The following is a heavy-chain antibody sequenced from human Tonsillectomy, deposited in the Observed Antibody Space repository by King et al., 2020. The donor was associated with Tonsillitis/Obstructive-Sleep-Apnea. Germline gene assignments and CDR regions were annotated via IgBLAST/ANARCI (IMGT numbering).Heavy chain of an antibody. CDR2: INHSGST. CDR1: GGSFSGYY. V-gene: IGHV4-34*01. Sequence: VQLQQWGAGLLKPSETLSLTCAVYGGSFSGYYWSWIRQPPGKGLEWIGEINHSGSTNYNPSLKSRVTISVDTSKNQFSLKLSSVTAADTAVYYCARGNTIFGVVIRPWFDPWGQGTLVTVSS. D-gene: IGHD3-3*01. J-gene: IGHJ5*02. CDR3: ARGNTIFGVVIRPWFDP.